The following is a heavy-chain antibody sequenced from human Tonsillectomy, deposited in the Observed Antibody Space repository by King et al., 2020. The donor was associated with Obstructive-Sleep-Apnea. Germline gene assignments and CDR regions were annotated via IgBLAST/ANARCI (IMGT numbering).Heavy chain of an antibody. CDR1: GYTFTGYY. CDR3: ARDPGVDRRYNWFDP. D-gene: IGHD4-17*01. Sequence: QLVQSGAEVKKPGASVKVSCKASGYTFTGYYMHWVRQAPGQGLEWMGWINPNSGGTDYGQKFQGRVTMTRETSISTVYMELSRLRSDDTAVYYCARDPGVDRRYNWFDPWGQGTLVIVSS. V-gene: IGHV1-2*02. CDR2: INPNSGGT. J-gene: IGHJ5*02.